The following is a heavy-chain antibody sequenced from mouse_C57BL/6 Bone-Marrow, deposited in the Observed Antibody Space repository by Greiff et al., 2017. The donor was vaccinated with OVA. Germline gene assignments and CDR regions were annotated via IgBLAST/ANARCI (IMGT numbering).Heavy chain of an antibody. V-gene: IGHV1-15*01. Sequence: VQLHQSGAELVRPGASVTLSCKASGYTFTDYEMHWVKQTPVHGLEWIGAIDPEPGGTAYNQKFKGKAILTADKSSSTAYMELRSLTSEDSAVYYCTRGYSNYYAMDYWGQGTSVTVSS. J-gene: IGHJ4*01. CDR1: GYTFTDYE. CDR3: TRGYSNYYAMDY. D-gene: IGHD2-5*01. CDR2: IDPEPGGT.